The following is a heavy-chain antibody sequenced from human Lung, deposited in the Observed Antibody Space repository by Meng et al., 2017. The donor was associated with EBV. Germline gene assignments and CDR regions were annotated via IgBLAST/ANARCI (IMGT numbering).Heavy chain of an antibody. Sequence: PSATLSLTSAVYSTSFIGYVWTWIRQPPGEGLEWEAVISYNGNNKYYADSVKGRITISRDNSKNTVFLEVNSLRHEDTAIYYCAKDFLETTIGGWLNPWGQGTLVTVSS. J-gene: IGHJ5*02. D-gene: IGHD1-26*01. CDR3: AKDFLETTIGGWLNP. V-gene: IGHV3-30*18. CDR2: ISYNGNNK. CDR1: STSFIGYV.